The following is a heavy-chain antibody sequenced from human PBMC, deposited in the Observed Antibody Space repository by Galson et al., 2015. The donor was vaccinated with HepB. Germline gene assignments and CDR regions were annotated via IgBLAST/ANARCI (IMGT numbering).Heavy chain of an antibody. J-gene: IGHJ6*02. Sequence: SVKVSCKASGGTFSSYAISWVRQAPGQGLEWMGRIIPILGIANYAQKFQGRVTITADKSTSTAYMELSSLRSEDTAVYYCARDSGDYFPRDYYYYGMDVWGQGTTVTVSS. CDR2: IIPILGIA. CDR1: GGTFSSYA. V-gene: IGHV1-69*04. CDR3: ARDSGDYFPRDYYYYGMDV. D-gene: IGHD4-17*01.